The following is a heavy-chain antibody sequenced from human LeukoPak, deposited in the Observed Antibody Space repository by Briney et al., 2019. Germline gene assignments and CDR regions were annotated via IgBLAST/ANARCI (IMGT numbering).Heavy chain of an antibody. D-gene: IGHD6-19*01. J-gene: IGHJ4*02. Sequence: SSETLSLTCTVSGDSISSSSYYWGWSRQPPGKGREWIGSIYYRGSTYYNPSLKSRVTISVDTSKNQFSLKLSSVTAADTAVYYCARGVRYSSGWYGEYYFDYWGQGTLVTVSS. V-gene: IGHV4-39*01. CDR1: GDSISSSSYY. CDR2: IYYRGST. CDR3: ARGVRYSSGWYGEYYFDY.